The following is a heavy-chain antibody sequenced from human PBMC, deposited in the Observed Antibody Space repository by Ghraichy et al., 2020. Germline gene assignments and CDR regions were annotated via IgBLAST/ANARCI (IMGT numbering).Heavy chain of an antibody. J-gene: IGHJ6*02. CDR2: ISWNSGSI. CDR3: AKDIGNTAAYYYGMDV. D-gene: IGHD5-18*01. CDR1: GFTFDDYA. Sequence: LSLTCAASGFTFDDYAMHWVRQAPGKGLEWVSGISWNSGSIGYADSVKGRFTISRDNAKNSLYLQMNSLRAEDTALYYCAKDIGNTAAYYYGMDVWGQGTTVTVSS. V-gene: IGHV3-9*01.